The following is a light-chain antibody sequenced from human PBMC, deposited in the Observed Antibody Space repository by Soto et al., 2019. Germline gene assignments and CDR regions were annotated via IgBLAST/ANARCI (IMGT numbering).Light chain of an antibody. J-gene: IGKJ2*01. CDR2: WAS. CDR3: QQYYRAPYS. Sequence: DIVMTQSPDSLAVSLGERATINCKSSQTIFSSYDKDYLAWYQQKPGQPPKLLIYWASNREAGVPDRLSGGGSGTDFTLTISSLQAEDVAVYYCQQYYRAPYSFGQGTKLEIK. CDR1: QTIFSSYDKDY. V-gene: IGKV4-1*01.